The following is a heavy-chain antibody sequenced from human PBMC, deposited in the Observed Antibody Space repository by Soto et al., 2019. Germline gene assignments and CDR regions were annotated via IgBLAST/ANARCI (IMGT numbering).Heavy chain of an antibody. J-gene: IGHJ4*02. CDR3: AREGEGRAAAAMVY. CDR2: INAGDGDT. CDR1: GYTITCCA. V-gene: IGHV1-3*01. Sequence: QVQLVQSGAEVKKPGASVRVSCKASGYTITCCAMHWVRQAPGQRPEWMGWINAGDGDTRYSQNFQDRLTIIRDTCANKAYMELSRRRSEDTAVYYWAREGEGRAAAAMVYWGQGTLVTVSS. D-gene: IGHD6-13*01.